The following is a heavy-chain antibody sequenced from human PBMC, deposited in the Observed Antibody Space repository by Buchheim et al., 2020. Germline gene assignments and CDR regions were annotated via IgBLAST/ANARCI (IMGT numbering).Heavy chain of an antibody. CDR3: AKDLVGATEYYFDY. J-gene: IGHJ4*02. CDR2: ISYDGSNK. D-gene: IGHD1-26*01. V-gene: IGHV3-30*18. CDR1: GFTFSSYG. Sequence: QVQLVESGGGVVQPGRSLRLSCAASGFTFSSYGMHWVRQAPGKGLEWVAVISYDGSNKYYAGSVKGRFTISRDNSKNTLYLQMNSLRAEDTAVYYCAKDLVGATEYYFDYWGQGTL.